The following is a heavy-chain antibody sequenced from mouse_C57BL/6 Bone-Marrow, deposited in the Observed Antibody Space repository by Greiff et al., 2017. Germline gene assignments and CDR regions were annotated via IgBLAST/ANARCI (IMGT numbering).Heavy chain of an antibody. J-gene: IGHJ2*01. Sequence: DVQLQESGGGLVQPKGSLKLSCAASGFSFNTYAMNWVRQAPGKGLEWVARIRSKSNNYATYYADSVKDRFTISRDDSESMLYLQMNNLKTEDTAMYYCVRYDYDGYFDYWGQGTTLTVSS. CDR2: IRSKSNNYAT. V-gene: IGHV10-1*01. CDR1: GFSFNTYA. CDR3: VRYDYDGYFDY. D-gene: IGHD2-4*01.